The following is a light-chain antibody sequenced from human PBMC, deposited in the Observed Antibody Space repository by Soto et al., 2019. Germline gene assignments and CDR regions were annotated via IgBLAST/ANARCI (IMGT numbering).Light chain of an antibody. CDR2: GAS. J-gene: IGKJ5*01. CDR3: QQYNTWFSIT. V-gene: IGKV3D-15*01. CDR1: QSVSSSY. Sequence: EIVLTQSPGTLSLSPGERATLSCRASQSVSSSYLAWYQQKPGQAPRLLIYGASTRATGIPARFSGSGSGTEFTLTISSLQSEDFAVYYCQQYNTWFSITFGQGTRLEI.